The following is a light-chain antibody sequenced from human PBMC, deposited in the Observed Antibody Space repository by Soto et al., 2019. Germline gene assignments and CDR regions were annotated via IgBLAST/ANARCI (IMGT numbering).Light chain of an antibody. CDR3: QQYATSPPT. J-gene: IGKJ4*01. CDR1: QSVSRSY. V-gene: IGKV3-20*01. Sequence: EIVLTQSPGTLSLSPGERATPSCRASQSVSRSYLAWYQQKLGQPPRLLIYGASNRATGIPDRFSGSGSGTDFTLTIGRLEPEDFAVYYCQQYATSPPTFGGGTKVEIK. CDR2: GAS.